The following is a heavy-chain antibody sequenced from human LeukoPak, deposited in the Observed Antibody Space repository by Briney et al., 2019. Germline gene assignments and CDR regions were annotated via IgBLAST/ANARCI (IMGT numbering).Heavy chain of an antibody. CDR2: INHSGST. Sequence: SETLSLTCAVYGGSFSGYYWSWIRQPPGKGLEWIVEINHSGSTNYNPSLKSRVTISVDTSKNQFSLKLSSVTAADTAVYYCARGQGYSSGWSDAFDIWGQGTMVTVSS. V-gene: IGHV4-34*01. CDR1: GGSFSGYY. D-gene: IGHD6-19*01. CDR3: ARGQGYSSGWSDAFDI. J-gene: IGHJ3*02.